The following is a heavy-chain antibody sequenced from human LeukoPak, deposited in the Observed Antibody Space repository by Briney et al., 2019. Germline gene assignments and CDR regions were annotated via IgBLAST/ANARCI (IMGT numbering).Heavy chain of an antibody. J-gene: IGHJ4*02. D-gene: IGHD6-13*01. Sequence: SETLSLTCTVSGGSISTSSFYWGWIRQPPGKGLEWIGSLYYSGSTYYNPSLKSRVTISVDTSKSQFSLRLRSVTAADTAVYYCARRQLAYDYWGQGTLVTVSS. CDR3: ARRQLAYDY. CDR2: LYYSGST. CDR1: GGSISTSSFY. V-gene: IGHV4-39*01.